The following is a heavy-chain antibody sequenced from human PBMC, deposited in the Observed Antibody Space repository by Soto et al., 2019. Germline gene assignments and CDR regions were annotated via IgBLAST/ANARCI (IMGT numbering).Heavy chain of an antibody. D-gene: IGHD4-17*01. J-gene: IGHJ4*02. CDR2: IYYSGST. CDR1: GGSISSYY. Sequence: SETLSLTCTVSGGSISSYYWSWIRQPPGKGLEWIGYIYYSGSTNYNPSLKSRVTISVDTSKNQFSLKLSSVTAADTAVYYCARLGYGDYYFDYWGQGTLVTVS. CDR3: ARLGYGDYYFDY. V-gene: IGHV4-59*01.